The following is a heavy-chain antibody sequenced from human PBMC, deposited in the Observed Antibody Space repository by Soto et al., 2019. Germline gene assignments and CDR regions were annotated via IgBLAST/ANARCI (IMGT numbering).Heavy chain of an antibody. Sequence: QVQLQESGPGLVKPSQTLSLTCGISGDSVSSNSAAWNWIRLSPSRGLEWLARTYYRSRWYNDYAVSVRSRITVNPDTSKNQFSLQQTSVTPEDTAVYYCAGTTSHQWYYMDVWGKGTTVTVSS. CDR3: AGTTSHQWYYMDV. D-gene: IGHD1-7*01. CDR2: TYYRSRWYN. V-gene: IGHV6-1*01. CDR1: GDSVSSNSAA. J-gene: IGHJ6*03.